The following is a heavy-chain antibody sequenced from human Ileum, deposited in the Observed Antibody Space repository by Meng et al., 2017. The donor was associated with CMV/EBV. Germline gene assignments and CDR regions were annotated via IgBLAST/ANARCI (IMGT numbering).Heavy chain of an antibody. Sequence: GGSLRLSCAASGFTFSDSYMNWVRQAPGKGLEWVSYISSSGSTIYYADSVKGRFTISRDNAKNSLYLQMNSLRAEDTAVYYCARDTGYDFWSGYSFYYYGMDVWGQGTTVTVSS. CDR3: ARDTGYDFWSGYSFYYYGMDV. J-gene: IGHJ6*02. CDR2: ISSSGSTI. CDR1: GFTFSDSY. D-gene: IGHD3-3*01. V-gene: IGHV3-11*04.